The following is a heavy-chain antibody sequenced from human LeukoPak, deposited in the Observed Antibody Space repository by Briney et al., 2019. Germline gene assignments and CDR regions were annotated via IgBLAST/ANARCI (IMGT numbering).Heavy chain of an antibody. D-gene: IGHD3-3*01. CDR2: ISSSGSTI. Sequence: GGSLRLSCAASGFTFSDYYMSWIRQAPGKGLEWVSYISSSGSTIYYADSVKGRFTISRDNAKNSLYLRMNSLRAEDTAVYYCARAGLRFLEWSDRGRDFDYWGQGTLVTVSS. V-gene: IGHV3-11*04. CDR3: ARAGLRFLEWSDRGRDFDY. J-gene: IGHJ4*02. CDR1: GFTFSDYY.